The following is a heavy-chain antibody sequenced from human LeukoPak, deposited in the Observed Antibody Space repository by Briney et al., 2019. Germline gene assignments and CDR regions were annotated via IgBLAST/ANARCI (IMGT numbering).Heavy chain of an antibody. J-gene: IGHJ4*02. V-gene: IGHV3-7*01. CDR1: GFTFSSYW. Sequence: GGSLRLSCAASGFTFSSYWMTWVRQAPGKGLEWVANIEQDGSEKYYVDSVKGRFTISRDNAKNSLSLQMNSPRAEDTAVYYCARGQPEDPELEPDYWGQGTLVTVSS. D-gene: IGHD1-14*01. CDR2: IEQDGSEK. CDR3: ARGQPEDPELEPDY.